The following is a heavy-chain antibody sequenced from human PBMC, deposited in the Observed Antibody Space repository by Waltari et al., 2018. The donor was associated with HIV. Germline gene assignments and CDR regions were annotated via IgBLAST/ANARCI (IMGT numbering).Heavy chain of an antibody. CDR2: IYYSGST. Sequence: QVQLQESGPGLVKPSQTLSLTCTVSGGSISSGGSYWTWIRRDPGKGLEWIGYIYYSGSTYYNPSLKSRVTISVDTSKNQFSLKLSSVTAADTAVYYCARDHATIFGGGGRDYGMDVWGQGTTVTVSS. J-gene: IGHJ6*02. CDR1: GGSISSGGSY. CDR3: ARDHATIFGGGGRDYGMDV. V-gene: IGHV4-31*03. D-gene: IGHD3-3*01.